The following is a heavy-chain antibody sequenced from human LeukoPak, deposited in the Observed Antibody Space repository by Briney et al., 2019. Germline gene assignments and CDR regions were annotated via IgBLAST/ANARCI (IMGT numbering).Heavy chain of an antibody. J-gene: IGHJ4*02. V-gene: IGHV1-2*02. CDR3: ARDLAFPYDSSGYYYDY. Sequence: ASVKVSCKASGYTFTGYYMHWVRQAPGQGLEWMGWINPNSGGTNYAQKFQGRVTMTRDTSISTAYMELSRLRSDDTAVYYCARDLAFPYDSSGYYYDYWGQGTLVTVSS. D-gene: IGHD3-22*01. CDR2: INPNSGGT. CDR1: GYTFTGYY.